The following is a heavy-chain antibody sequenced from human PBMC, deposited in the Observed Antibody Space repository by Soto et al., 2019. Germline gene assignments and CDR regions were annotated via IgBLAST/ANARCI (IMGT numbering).Heavy chain of an antibody. CDR3: ARDFSTAVMNWFDP. J-gene: IGHJ5*02. CDR1: GGSISGYH. V-gene: IGHV4-59*01. CDR2: IHYSGTT. Sequence: QVQLQESGPGLVKPSETLSLTCTVSGGSISGYHWSWIRQPPGKGLQWIGFIHYSGTTNYNPSLRSRVTMSVDTSKNQFSLRLTSVTAADTAVYYCARDFSTAVMNWFDPWGQGTLVTVSS. D-gene: IGHD4-17*01.